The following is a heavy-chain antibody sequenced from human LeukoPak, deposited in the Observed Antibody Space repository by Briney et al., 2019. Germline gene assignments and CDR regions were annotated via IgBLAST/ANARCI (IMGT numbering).Heavy chain of an antibody. V-gene: IGHV4-59*01. CDR2: THYTGTT. Sequence: SETLSLICTVSGGSITSDYWSWIRQPPGKGLEWIAYTHYTGTTYYNPSLESRVTISVDRSRNQFSLRLRSVTAADTAVYYCARPQWLVTMGPWFDPWGQGTLVTVSS. D-gene: IGHD6-19*01. CDR3: ARPQWLVTMGPWFDP. CDR1: GGSITSDY. J-gene: IGHJ5*02.